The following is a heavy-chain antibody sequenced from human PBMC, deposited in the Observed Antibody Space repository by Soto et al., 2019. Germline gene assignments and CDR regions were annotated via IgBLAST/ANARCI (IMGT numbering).Heavy chain of an antibody. D-gene: IGHD1-26*01. CDR3: ARGEPRPPTSLYYYYGMDV. CDR1: GGSISSYY. J-gene: IGHJ6*02. V-gene: IGHV4-4*07. CDR2: IYTSGST. Sequence: SETLSLTCTVSGGSISSYYWSWIRQPAGKGLGWIGRIYTSGSTNYNPSLKSRVTMPVDTSKNQFSLKLSSVTAADTAVYYCARGEPRPPTSLYYYYGMDVWGQGTTVTVSS.